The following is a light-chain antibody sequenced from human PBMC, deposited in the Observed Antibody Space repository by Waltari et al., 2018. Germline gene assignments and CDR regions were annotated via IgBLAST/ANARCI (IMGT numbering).Light chain of an antibody. J-gene: IGKJ2*01. Sequence: IVMTQSPATLSVSPGERATLSCRASQSVDNNLAWYQQNPGQPPRLLIYGASTRATGIAARFSGSGSGTEFTFTISSLQSEDFAVYYCQQYNNWPFTFGRGTKLELK. CDR3: QQYNNWPFT. V-gene: IGKV3-15*01. CDR2: GAS. CDR1: QSVDNN.